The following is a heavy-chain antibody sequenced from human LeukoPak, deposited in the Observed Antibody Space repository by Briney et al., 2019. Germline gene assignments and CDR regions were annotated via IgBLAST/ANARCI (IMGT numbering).Heavy chain of an antibody. CDR1: GYTFTNYG. D-gene: IGHD2/OR15-2a*01. Sequence: ASVKVSCKTSGYTFTNYGVSWVRQAPGQGLEWMGWISAYNGNTNYAQKFQGRVTMNTDTSSSTAYMELRSLRSDDTAVYYCARGEYNYFDYWGQGTLVTVSS. CDR3: ARGEYNYFDY. CDR2: ISAYNGNT. V-gene: IGHV1-18*01. J-gene: IGHJ4*02.